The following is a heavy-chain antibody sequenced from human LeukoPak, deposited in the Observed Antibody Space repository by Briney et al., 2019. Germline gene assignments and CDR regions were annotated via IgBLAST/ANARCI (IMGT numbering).Heavy chain of an antibody. J-gene: IGHJ3*02. V-gene: IGHV4-34*01. CDR2: INHSGST. CDR1: GGSFSGYY. CDR3: ARGGYYYDSSGYGAFDI. Sequence: SETLSLTCAVYGGSFSGYYWSWIRQPPGKGLEWIGEINHSGSTNYNPSLKSRVTISVDTSKNQFSLKLSSVTAADTAVYYCARGGYYYDSSGYGAFDIWGQGTMVTVSS. D-gene: IGHD3-22*01.